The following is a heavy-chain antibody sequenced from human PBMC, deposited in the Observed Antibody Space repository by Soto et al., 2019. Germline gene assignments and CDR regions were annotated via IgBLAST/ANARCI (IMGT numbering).Heavy chain of an antibody. CDR1: GFTFSSYG. J-gene: IGHJ4*02. CDR2: IWYDGSNK. CDR3: ARDRRRGSGIIDY. V-gene: IGHV3-33*01. D-gene: IGHD2-15*01. Sequence: GGSLRLSCAASGFTFSSYGMHWVRQAPGKGLEWVAVIWYDGSNKYYADSVKGRFTISRDNSKNTLYLQMNSLRAEDTAVYYCARDRRRGSGIIDYWGQGTLVTVSS.